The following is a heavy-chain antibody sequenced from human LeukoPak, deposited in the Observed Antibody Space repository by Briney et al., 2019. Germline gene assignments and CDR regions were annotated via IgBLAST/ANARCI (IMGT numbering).Heavy chain of an antibody. CDR3: AREPTYDILTGYYSDY. V-gene: IGHV1-46*01. J-gene: IGHJ4*02. CDR1: GFTFTSYY. D-gene: IGHD3-9*01. Sequence: ASVKVSCKASGFTFTSYYMHWVRQAPGQGLEWMGVINPSGGSAHYAQKFQGRIIMIRDTSTNTVYMELSSLRSEDTALYYCAREPTYDILTGYYSDYWGQGTLVTVSS. CDR2: INPSGGSA.